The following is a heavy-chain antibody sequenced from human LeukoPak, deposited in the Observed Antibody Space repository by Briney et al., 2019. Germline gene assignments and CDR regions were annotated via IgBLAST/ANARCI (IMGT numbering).Heavy chain of an antibody. CDR3: ARKRRGYSGYDRGLDFDY. J-gene: IGHJ4*02. D-gene: IGHD5-12*01. CDR1: GGSFSGYY. CDR2: INHSGST. Sequence: SETLSLTCAVYGGSFSGYYWSWIRQPPGKGLEWIGEINHSGSTNYNPSLMSRVTISVDTSKNQFSLKLSSVTAADTAVYYCARKRRGYSGYDRGLDFDYWGQGTLVTVSS. V-gene: IGHV4-34*01.